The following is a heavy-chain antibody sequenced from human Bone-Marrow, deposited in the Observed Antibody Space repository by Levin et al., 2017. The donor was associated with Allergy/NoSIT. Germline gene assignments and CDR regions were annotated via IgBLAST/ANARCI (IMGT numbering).Heavy chain of an antibody. D-gene: IGHD3-22*01. J-gene: IGHJ4*02. V-gene: IGHV3-33*01. CDR1: GFTFSSYG. CDR2: IWYDGSNK. CDR3: ARSRVRDYYDSSGYYFDY. Sequence: GGSLRLSCAASGFTFSSYGMHWVRQAPGKRLEWVAVIWYDGSNKYYADSVKGRFTISRDNSKNTLYLQMNSLRAEDTAVYYCARSRVRDYYDSSGYYFDYWGQGTLVTVSS.